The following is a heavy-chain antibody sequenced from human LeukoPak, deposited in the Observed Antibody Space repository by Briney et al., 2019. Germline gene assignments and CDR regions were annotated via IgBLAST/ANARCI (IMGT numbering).Heavy chain of an antibody. V-gene: IGHV3-48*03. J-gene: IGHJ4*02. CDR2: ISSSGSTI. CDR3: ARGGYCSSTSCYADMLDY. CDR1: GFTFSSYE. D-gene: IGHD2-2*01. Sequence: QPGGSLRRSCAASGFTFSSYEMNWVRQAPGKGLEWVSYISSSGSTIYYADSVKGRFTISRDNAKNSLYLQMNSLRAEDTAVYYCARGGYCSSTSCYADMLDYWDQGTLVTVSS.